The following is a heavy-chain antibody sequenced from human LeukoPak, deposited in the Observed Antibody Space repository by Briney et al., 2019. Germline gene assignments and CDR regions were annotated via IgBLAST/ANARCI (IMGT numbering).Heavy chain of an antibody. V-gene: IGHV1-2*02. Sequence: ASVKVSCKPSGYTFTTYYLHWVRQAPGQGLEWMGWINPKNGGTYYAQKFQGRFTMTRDTSINTAYMELSGLTSDDTAVYYCARDPSNRYYTDVLGIGTTVTVSS. CDR2: INPKNGGT. D-gene: IGHD1-14*01. CDR1: GYTFTTYY. J-gene: IGHJ6*03. CDR3: ARDPSNRYYTDV.